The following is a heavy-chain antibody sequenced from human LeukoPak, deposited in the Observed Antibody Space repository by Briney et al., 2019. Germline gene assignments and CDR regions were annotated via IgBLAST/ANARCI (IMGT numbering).Heavy chain of an antibody. D-gene: IGHD3-22*01. Sequence: GESLKISCKGSGYSFTSYWIGWVRQMPGKGLEWMGIIYPGDSDTRYSPSFQGQVTISADKSISTACLQWSSLKASDTAMYYCARRLDYYDSSGYYYAFDYWGQGTLVTVSS. V-gene: IGHV5-51*01. CDR1: GYSFTSYW. J-gene: IGHJ4*02. CDR2: IYPGDSDT. CDR3: ARRLDYYDSSGYYYAFDY.